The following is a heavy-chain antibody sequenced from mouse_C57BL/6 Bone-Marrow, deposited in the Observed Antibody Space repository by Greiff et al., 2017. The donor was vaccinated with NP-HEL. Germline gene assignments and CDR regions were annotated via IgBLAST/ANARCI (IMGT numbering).Heavy chain of an antibody. Sequence: EVKVVESGGGLVKPGGSLKLSCAASGFTFSDYGMHWVRQAPEKGLEWVAYISSGSSTIYYADTVKGRFTISRDNAKNTLFLQMTSLRSEDTAMYYCARQRITTVVADYWVQGTTLTVSS. V-gene: IGHV5-17*01. CDR3: ARQRITTVVADY. J-gene: IGHJ2*01. CDR1: GFTFSDYG. CDR2: ISSGSSTI. D-gene: IGHD1-1*01.